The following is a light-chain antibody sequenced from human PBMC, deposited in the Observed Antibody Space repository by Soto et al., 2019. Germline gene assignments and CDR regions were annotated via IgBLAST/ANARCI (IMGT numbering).Light chain of an antibody. V-gene: IGKV1-39*01. Sequence: DIQMTQSPSSLSASVGDRVSITCRASQAISTYLNWFQQKPGEAPNLLIYTTSTLQSGVPSRFSGSGSGTHFTLTITNLQPADFATYYCQQGEETPFTFGQGTRLEI. J-gene: IGKJ5*01. CDR3: QQGEETPFT. CDR1: QAISTY. CDR2: TTS.